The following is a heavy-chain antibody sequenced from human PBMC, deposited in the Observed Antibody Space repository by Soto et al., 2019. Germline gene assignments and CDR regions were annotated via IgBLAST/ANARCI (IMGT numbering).Heavy chain of an antibody. CDR1: GGSISSGDYY. D-gene: IGHD3-10*01. V-gene: IGHV4-30-4*01. Sequence: SETLSLTCTVSGGSISSGDYYWSWIRQPPGKGLEWIGYIYYSGSTYYNPSLKSRVTISVDTSKNQFSLKLSSVTAADTAVYYCARYYGSGSHKAFDPWGQGTLVTVSS. J-gene: IGHJ5*02. CDR2: IYYSGST. CDR3: ARYYGSGSHKAFDP.